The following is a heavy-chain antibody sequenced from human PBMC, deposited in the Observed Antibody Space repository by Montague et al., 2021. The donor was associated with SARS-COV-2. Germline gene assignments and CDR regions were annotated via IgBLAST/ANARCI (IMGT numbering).Heavy chain of an antibody. Sequence: CAISGDSVSSNIATWNWIRQSPSRGLEWLGRTYYRSKWYNDYAVSVKSRVIINPDTSNNRISLQLNSVTPVDTAVYYCARAYCGGDCYFYWYFDLWGRGTLVTASS. D-gene: IGHD2-21*02. J-gene: IGHJ2*01. CDR3: ARAYCGGDCYFYWYFDL. CDR2: TYYRSKWYN. CDR1: GDSVSSNIAT. V-gene: IGHV6-1*01.